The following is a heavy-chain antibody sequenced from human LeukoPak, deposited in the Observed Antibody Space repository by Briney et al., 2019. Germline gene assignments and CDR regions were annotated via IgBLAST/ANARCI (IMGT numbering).Heavy chain of an antibody. Sequence: PGGSLRLSCAASGFSLRNYGMHWVRQAPGKGLEWVTFIRFDGSDKYYVDSVKGRFTISRDNSKNTLYLEMNSLRAEDTAVYYCATGGPDIVVVPAAIGGDYWGQGTLVTVSS. CDR2: IRFDGSDK. CDR3: ATGGPDIVVVPAAIGGDY. D-gene: IGHD2-2*01. J-gene: IGHJ4*02. V-gene: IGHV3-30*02. CDR1: GFSLRNYG.